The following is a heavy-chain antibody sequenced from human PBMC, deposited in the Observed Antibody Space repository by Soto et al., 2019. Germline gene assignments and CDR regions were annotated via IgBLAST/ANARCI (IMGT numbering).Heavy chain of an antibody. CDR2: INHSGST. D-gene: IGHD3-10*01. J-gene: IGHJ5*02. CDR3: ARGRITMVRGVNWFDP. V-gene: IGHV4-34*01. CDR1: GGSFSGYY. Sequence: QVQLQQWGAGLLKPSETLSLTCAVYGGSFSGYYWSWIRQPPGKGLEWIGEINHSGSTNYNPSLKSRVTISVDTSKNQFSLKLSSVTAADTAVYYCARGRITMVRGVNWFDPWGQGTLVTVSS.